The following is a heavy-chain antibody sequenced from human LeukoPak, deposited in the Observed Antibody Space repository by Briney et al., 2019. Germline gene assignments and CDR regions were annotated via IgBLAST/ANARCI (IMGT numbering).Heavy chain of an antibody. D-gene: IGHD1-1*01. V-gene: IGHV3-23*01. Sequence: GGSLRLSCEGSGFTFNNYVMNWVRQAPGKGLEWVSGVSGRGSSTYYADSVKGRFTISRDNSQNTVYLQMKSLRAEDTAIYFCAKYTTPYFFDYWGQGILVGVSS. CDR2: VSGRGSST. J-gene: IGHJ4*02. CDR1: GFTFNNYV. CDR3: AKYTTPYFFDY.